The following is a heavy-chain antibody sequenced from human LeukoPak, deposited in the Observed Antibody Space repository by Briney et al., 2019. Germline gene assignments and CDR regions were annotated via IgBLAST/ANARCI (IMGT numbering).Heavy chain of an antibody. D-gene: IGHD2-2*01. CDR1: GGSFSVYY. V-gene: IGHV4-34*01. Sequence: TSETLSLTCAVYGGSFSVYYWSWIRQPPGKGLEWIGEINHSGSTNYNPSLKSRVTISVDTSKNQFSLKLSSVTAADTAVYYCARRVVVPAANKCLDYWGQGTLVTVSS. CDR2: INHSGST. J-gene: IGHJ4*02. CDR3: ARRVVVPAANKCLDY.